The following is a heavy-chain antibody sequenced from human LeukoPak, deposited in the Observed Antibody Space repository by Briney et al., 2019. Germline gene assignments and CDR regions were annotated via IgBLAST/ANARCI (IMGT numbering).Heavy chain of an antibody. Sequence: ASVKVSCKAFGYTFTSNYMHWVRQAPGQGPEWMGVISPSGGSTTYAQKFQGRVTLTRDMSTSTDYLELSSLRSEDTAVYYCARAPRVGATLNWFDPWGQGTLVTVSS. D-gene: IGHD1-26*01. CDR2: ISPSGGST. CDR1: GYTFTSNY. CDR3: ARAPRVGATLNWFDP. J-gene: IGHJ5*02. V-gene: IGHV1-46*01.